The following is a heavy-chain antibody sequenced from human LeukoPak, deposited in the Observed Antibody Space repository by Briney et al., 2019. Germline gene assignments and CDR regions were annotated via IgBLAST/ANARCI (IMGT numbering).Heavy chain of an antibody. Sequence: SETLSLTCAVYGGSFSSYYWSWIRQPPGKGLEWIGEINHSGSTNYTPSLKSRVTISRHTSKNEFSLKLSSVTAADTAVYYCARDSRRDGYNLDYWGRGTLVTVSS. V-gene: IGHV4-34*01. CDR1: GGSFSSYY. D-gene: IGHD5-24*01. CDR2: INHSGST. CDR3: ARDSRRDGYNLDY. J-gene: IGHJ4*02.